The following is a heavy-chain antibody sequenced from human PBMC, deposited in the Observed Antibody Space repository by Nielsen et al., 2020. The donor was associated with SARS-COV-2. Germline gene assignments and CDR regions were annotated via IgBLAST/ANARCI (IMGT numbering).Heavy chain of an antibody. CDR1: GFTFSSYW. D-gene: IGHD6-19*01. J-gene: IGHJ4*02. Sequence: GESLKISCAASGFTFSSYWMSWVRQAPGKGLEWVANIKQDGSEKYYVDSVKGRFTISRDNAKNSLYLQMNGLRAEDTAVYYCAGEGWGWYAWGQGTLVTVSS. CDR2: IKQDGSEK. V-gene: IGHV3-7*01. CDR3: AGEGWGWYA.